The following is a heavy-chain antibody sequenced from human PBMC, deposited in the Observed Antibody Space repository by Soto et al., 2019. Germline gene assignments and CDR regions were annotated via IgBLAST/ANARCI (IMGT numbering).Heavy chain of an antibody. D-gene: IGHD3-22*01. CDR2: FYSSGSP. J-gene: IGHJ4*02. V-gene: IGHV4-61*01. CDR3: AREFYYDSSGIGFDS. Sequence: SETLSLTCTVSGGSVSSGYYWRWIRQPPGKGLEWIGDFYSSGSPHHNPSLKNRVSISEDRSKNEFSLKLNSVTAADTAIYYCAREFYYDSSGIGFDSWGQGTLVTVSS. CDR1: GGSVSSGYY.